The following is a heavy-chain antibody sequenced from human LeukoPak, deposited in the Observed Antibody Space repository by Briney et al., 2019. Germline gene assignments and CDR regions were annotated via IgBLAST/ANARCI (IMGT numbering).Heavy chain of an antibody. J-gene: IGHJ4*02. CDR2: INSDGSRT. D-gene: IGHD3-22*01. CDR1: GFHFSCYW. V-gene: IGHV3-74*01. CDR3: TTYYDSGPSKD. Sequence: GGSLRLSCAASGFHFSCYWIHLVRQAPGKGLMWVSRINSDGSRTTYADSVRGRFTISRDNTKNSLYLQMNSLRAEDTAMYYCTTYYDSGPSKDWGQGTLVTVSS.